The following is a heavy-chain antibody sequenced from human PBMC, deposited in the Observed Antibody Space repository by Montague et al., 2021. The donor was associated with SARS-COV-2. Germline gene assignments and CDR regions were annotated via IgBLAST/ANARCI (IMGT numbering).Heavy chain of an antibody. CDR2: FNYSGSP. V-gene: IGHV4-39*07. CDR3: AGDVWVWLSVEGSFDS. Sequence: SETLSLTCTVSGGSISSNCYYWGRIPPPPGQGLEWIGCFNYSGSPYSTPSIKSRVTISVDTSKNQFSLKLSTVTDAATAVYSCAGDVWVWLSVEGSFDSWGQGTLVTVSS. D-gene: IGHD3-16*01. J-gene: IGHJ4*02. CDR1: GGSISSNCYY.